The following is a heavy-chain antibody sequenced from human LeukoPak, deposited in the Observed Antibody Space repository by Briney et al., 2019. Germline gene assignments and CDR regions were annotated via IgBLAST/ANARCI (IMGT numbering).Heavy chain of an antibody. J-gene: IGHJ4*02. V-gene: IGHV1-2*06. CDR2: INPNSGGT. CDR3: ARDPVAGAIPLDY. CDR1: GYTFTGYY. D-gene: IGHD6-19*01. Sequence: GASVKVSCKASGYTFTGYYMHWVRQAPGQGLEWMGRINPNSGGTNYAQKFQGRVTMTRDTSISTAYMELSRLRSDDTAVYHCARDPVAGAIPLDYWGQGTLVTVSS.